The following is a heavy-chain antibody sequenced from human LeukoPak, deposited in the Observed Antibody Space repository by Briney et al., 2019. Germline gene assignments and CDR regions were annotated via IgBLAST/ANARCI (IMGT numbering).Heavy chain of an antibody. Sequence: SETLSLTCSVSGYSITSGYYWGWIRQPPGKGLEWIGSIYHTGNTFYDPSFNSRVTISADTSKNQFSLSLSSVTAADTAVYYCARYCSSTTCYTRGGDYWGQGTLVTVSS. V-gene: IGHV4-38-2*02. CDR2: IYHTGNT. CDR3: ARYCSSTTCYTRGGDY. D-gene: IGHD2-2*02. J-gene: IGHJ4*02. CDR1: GYSITSGYY.